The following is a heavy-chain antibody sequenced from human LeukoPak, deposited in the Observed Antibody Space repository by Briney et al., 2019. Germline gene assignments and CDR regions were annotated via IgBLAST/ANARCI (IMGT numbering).Heavy chain of an antibody. Sequence: PSETLSLTCTVSGGSISSYYWSWLRQPAGKGLEWIGRIYTSGSTNYNPSLKSRVTLSVDKSKNQFSLKLSSVTAADTAVYYCAREPPLAVAGPDYWGQGTLVTVSS. CDR2: IYTSGST. D-gene: IGHD6-19*01. J-gene: IGHJ4*02. V-gene: IGHV4-4*07. CDR3: AREPPLAVAGPDY. CDR1: GGSISSYY.